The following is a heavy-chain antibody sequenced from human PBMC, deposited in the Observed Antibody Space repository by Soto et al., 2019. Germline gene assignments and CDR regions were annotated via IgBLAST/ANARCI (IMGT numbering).Heavy chain of an antibody. CDR3: ARGTLRDTIFGVVIGLAGFDY. CDR1: GGSISSGGYS. V-gene: IGHV4-30-2*01. CDR2: IYHSGST. J-gene: IGHJ4*02. D-gene: IGHD3-3*01. Sequence: SETLSLTCAVSGGSISSGGYSWSWIRQPPGKGLEWIGYIYHSGSTYYNPSLKSRVTISVDRSKNQFSLKLSSVTAADTAVYYCARGTLRDTIFGVVIGLAGFDYWGQGTLVTVSS.